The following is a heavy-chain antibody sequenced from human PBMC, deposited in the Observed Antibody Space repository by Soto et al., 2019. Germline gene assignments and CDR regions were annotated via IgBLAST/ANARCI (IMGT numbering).Heavy chain of an antibody. CDR2: MNTNTGNT. CDR3: ARVVRFFGGHAGY. J-gene: IGHJ4*02. D-gene: IGHD3-3*01. CDR1: GYTFTEFD. Sequence: ASVKVSCKVSGYTFTEFDINWVRQAPGQGLEWMGWMNTNTGNTGYAQKFQGRVTMTRDTSISTAFMELRRLRSEDTAVYYCARVVRFFGGHAGYWGQGTLVTVS. V-gene: IGHV1-8*01.